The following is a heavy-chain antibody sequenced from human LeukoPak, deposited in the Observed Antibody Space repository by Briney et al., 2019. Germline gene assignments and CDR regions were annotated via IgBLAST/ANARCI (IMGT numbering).Heavy chain of an antibody. V-gene: IGHV4-34*01. D-gene: IGHD5-18*01. CDR3: ARARTSVRGYSYGYPFDY. J-gene: IGHJ4*02. CDR2: INHSVST. CDR1: GGSFSGYY. Sequence: SETLSLTCAVYGGSFSGYYWSWIRQPPGKGLEWIGEINHSVSTNYNPSLKSRATISVDTSKNQFSLKLSSVTAADTAVYYCARARTSVRGYSYGYPFDYWGQGSLVTVSS.